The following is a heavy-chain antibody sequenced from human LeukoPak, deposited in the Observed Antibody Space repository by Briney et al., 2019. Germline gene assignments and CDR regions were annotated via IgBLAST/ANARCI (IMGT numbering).Heavy chain of an antibody. CDR2: IYYTGST. D-gene: IGHD3-10*01. CDR1: GGSISSYY. V-gene: IGHV4-59*01. Sequence: SETLSLTCTISGGSISSYYWSWIRQPPGKGLEWIGYIYYTGSTNHNLSLKSRVIISVDTSKNQFSLKLSSVTAADTAVYYCAKSNGYGLVDIWGQGTMVTVSS. CDR3: AKSNGYGLVDI. J-gene: IGHJ3*02.